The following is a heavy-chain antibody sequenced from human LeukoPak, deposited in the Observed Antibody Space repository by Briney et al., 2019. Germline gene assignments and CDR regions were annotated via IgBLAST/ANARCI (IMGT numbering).Heavy chain of an antibody. J-gene: IGHJ5*02. Sequence: GGSLSLSCALSGFTLSSDGMSWVRQAPDKGLEWVANIKQDGSDKYYVDSVKGRFTISRDNAKNPLYLQTYSLTADETAVYYCTIKPYYYDSSALAWFDPWGQGTLVTVSS. CDR2: IKQDGSDK. CDR3: TIKPYYYDSSALAWFDP. CDR1: GFTLSSDG. V-gene: IGHV3-7*01. D-gene: IGHD3-22*01.